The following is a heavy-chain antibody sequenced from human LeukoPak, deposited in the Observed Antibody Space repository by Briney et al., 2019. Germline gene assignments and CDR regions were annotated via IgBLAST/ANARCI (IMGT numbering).Heavy chain of an antibody. J-gene: IGHJ6*02. D-gene: IGHD3-10*01. CDR3: ARDGSGSRYYYYGMDV. CDR1: GFTFSSYA. Sequence: PGRSLRLSCAASGFTFSSYAMHWVRQAPGKGLEWVAVISYDGSNKYYADSVKGRFTISRDNSKNTLYLQMNSLRAEDTAVYYCARDGSGSRYYYYGMDVWGQGTTVTVSS. V-gene: IGHV3-30-3*01. CDR2: ISYDGSNK.